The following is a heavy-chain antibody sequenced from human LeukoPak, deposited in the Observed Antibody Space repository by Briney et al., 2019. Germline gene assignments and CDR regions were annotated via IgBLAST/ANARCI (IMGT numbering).Heavy chain of an antibody. CDR1: GFTFGDYG. Sequence: GGSLRLSCAASGFTFGDYGMSWVRQAPGKGLVWVSRINRDGSSTSYADSVKGRFTISRDNAKNTLYLQMNSLRAEDTAVYYCARGGGYSYGSFDYWGRGTLVTVSS. CDR2: INRDGSST. J-gene: IGHJ4*02. V-gene: IGHV3-74*01. D-gene: IGHD5-18*01. CDR3: ARGGGYSYGSFDY.